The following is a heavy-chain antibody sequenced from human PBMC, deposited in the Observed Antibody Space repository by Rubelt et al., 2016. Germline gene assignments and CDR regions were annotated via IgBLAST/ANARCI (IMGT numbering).Heavy chain of an antibody. CDR1: TFTSYG. V-gene: IGHV1-46*03. J-gene: IGHJ4*02. CDR2: INPSGGAT. Sequence: TFTSYGITWVRQAPGQGLEWMGIINPSGGATSYAEKFHGRLTITRDTSTSTVYMELSSLRSDDTAVYYCARGAHLDGYNWRGKGDYWGLGTLVTVSS. D-gene: IGHD5-24*01. CDR3: ARGAHLDGYNWRGKGDY.